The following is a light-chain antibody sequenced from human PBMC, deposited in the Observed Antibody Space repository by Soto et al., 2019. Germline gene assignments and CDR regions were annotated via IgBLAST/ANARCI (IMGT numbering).Light chain of an antibody. CDR1: QSVLYSSNTKNY. V-gene: IGKV4-1*01. J-gene: IGKJ2*01. Sequence: DIVMTQYPDSLAVSLGERATINCKSSQSVLYSSNTKNYLAWYQQRPGQPPKLLIYWASTRESGVPDRFSGSGSGTDFTLTITSLQAEDVAVYYCQQYESTPPTFGQGTKLEIK. CDR3: QQYESTPPT. CDR2: WAS.